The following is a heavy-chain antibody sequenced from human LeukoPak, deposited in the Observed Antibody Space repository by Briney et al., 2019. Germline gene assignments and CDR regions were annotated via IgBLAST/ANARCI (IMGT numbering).Heavy chain of an antibody. V-gene: IGHV5-51*01. J-gene: IGHJ4*02. D-gene: IGHD6-13*01. CDR3: ASSIAAAGTSFDY. Sequence: GESLKISCKGSGYSFTSYWIGWVRQVPEKGLEWMGIIYPGDSDTRYSPSFQGQVTISADKSISTAYLQWSSLKASDTAMYYCASSIAAAGTSFDYWGQGTLVTVSS. CDR1: GYSFTSYW. CDR2: IYPGDSDT.